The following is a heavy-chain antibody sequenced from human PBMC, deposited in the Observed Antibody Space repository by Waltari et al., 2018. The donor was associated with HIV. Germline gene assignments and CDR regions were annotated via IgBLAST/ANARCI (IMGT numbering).Heavy chain of an antibody. V-gene: IGHV3-48*01. J-gene: IGHJ6*02. CDR1: GFTFSSYS. CDR2: ISSSSSTI. CDR3: ARDLPSAAGGMDV. Sequence: RLSCAASGFTFSSYSMNWVRQAPGKGLEWVSYISSSSSTIYYADSVKGRFTISRDNAKNSLYLQMNSLRAEDTAVYYCARDLPSAAGGMDVWGQGTTVTVSS. D-gene: IGHD6-25*01.